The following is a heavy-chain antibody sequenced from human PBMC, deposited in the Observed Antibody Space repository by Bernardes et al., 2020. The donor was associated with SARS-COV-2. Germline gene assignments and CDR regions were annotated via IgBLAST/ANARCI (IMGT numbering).Heavy chain of an antibody. J-gene: IGHJ6*02. CDR2: VYFTGTT. CDR1: ACPIASHY. D-gene: IGHD6-13*01. Sequence: SYTLSLTSTVSACPIASHYWSWILQSPGQGLDWIGNVYFTGTTNPNPSLRSRAIIGLDTSKSQFSLRLNSVTAAEAAVYYCARDVFLGSSWDQSYYGMDVWGQGTTVTVSS. CDR3: ARDVFLGSSWDQSYYGMDV. V-gene: IGHV4-59*11.